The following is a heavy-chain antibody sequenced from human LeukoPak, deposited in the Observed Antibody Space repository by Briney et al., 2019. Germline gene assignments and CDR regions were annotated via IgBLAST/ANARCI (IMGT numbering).Heavy chain of an antibody. Sequence: GGSLRLSCAASGFTFSDYYMSWIRQAPGKGLEWVSYISSSGSTIYYADSVNGRFTISRDNSKKSLYLQMNSLRAEDTAVYYCARDDIVVVPAAHYYYYGMDVWGQGTTVTVSS. D-gene: IGHD2-2*01. CDR1: GFTFSDYY. J-gene: IGHJ6*02. V-gene: IGHV3-11*01. CDR2: ISSSGSTI. CDR3: ARDDIVVVPAAHYYYYGMDV.